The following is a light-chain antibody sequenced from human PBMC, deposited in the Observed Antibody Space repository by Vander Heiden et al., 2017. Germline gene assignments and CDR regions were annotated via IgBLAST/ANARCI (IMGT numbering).Light chain of an antibody. CDR1: KVGDKY. J-gene: IGLJ1*01. V-gene: IGLV3-1*01. CDR3: QAWDSSTGV. CDR2: QDS. Sequence: SYELPQPPSVSVSPGQTASITCSGDKVGDKYACWYQQKPGQSPVLVIYQDSKRPSGIPGRFSGSNSGNTATLTISGTQAMDEADYYCQAWDSSTGVFGTGTKVTGL.